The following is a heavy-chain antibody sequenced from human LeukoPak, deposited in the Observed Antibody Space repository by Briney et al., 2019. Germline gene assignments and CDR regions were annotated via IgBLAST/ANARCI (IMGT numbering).Heavy chain of an antibody. D-gene: IGHD3-10*01. Sequence: GGSLRLSCAASGFTFSSYAMSWVRQAPGKGLEWVSAISGSGGSTYYADSVKGRFTISRDNSKNTLYLQMNSLRAEDTAVYYCAKHGAGTYYYGSGSYTSPHGMDVWGQGTTVTVSS. CDR2: ISGSGGST. CDR3: AKHGAGTYYYGSGSYTSPHGMDV. V-gene: IGHV3-23*01. J-gene: IGHJ6*02. CDR1: GFTFSSYA.